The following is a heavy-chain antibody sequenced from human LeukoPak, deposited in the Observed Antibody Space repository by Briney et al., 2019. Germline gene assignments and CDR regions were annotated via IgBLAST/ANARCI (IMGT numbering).Heavy chain of an antibody. V-gene: IGHV3-21*01. CDR2: ISSSSSYI. CDR3: ARVGTPDYYGIIYYYYYGMDV. D-gene: IGHD3-10*01. J-gene: IGHJ6*02. Sequence: GGSLRLSCAASGFTFRSFSMNWVGKPPGKGLEGVSSISSSSSYIYYADSVKGRFTISRDNAKNSLYLQMNSLRAEDTAVYYCARVGTPDYYGIIYYYYYGMDVWGQGTTVTVSS. CDR1: GFTFRSFS.